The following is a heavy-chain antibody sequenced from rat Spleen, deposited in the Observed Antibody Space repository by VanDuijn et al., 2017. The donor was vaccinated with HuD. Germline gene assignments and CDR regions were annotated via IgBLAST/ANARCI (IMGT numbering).Heavy chain of an antibody. CDR3: TREETLYWYFDF. CDR2: ISSSGGST. Sequence: EVQLVESGGGLVQPGRSLKLSCSASGFTFSNFAMAWVRQAPAKGLEWVATISSSGGSTYYRDSVKGRFTISRDTAQNILYLQLNSPRSEDTATYYCTREETLYWYFDFWGPGTMVTVSS. V-gene: IGHV5-46*01. J-gene: IGHJ1*01. D-gene: IGHD3-4*01. CDR1: GFTFSNFA.